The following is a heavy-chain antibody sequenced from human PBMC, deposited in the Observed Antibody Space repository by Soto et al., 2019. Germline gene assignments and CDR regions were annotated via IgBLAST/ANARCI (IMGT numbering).Heavy chain of an antibody. D-gene: IGHD3-10*01. Sequence: QLHLEQRGAGLLKPSETLSLTCDVYGGSFSGYYWSWIRQAPGKGLEWIVEINHSGSPNYNPSLQSRVSVSVDTSQTHFSLQFSSVTAADTAMYYCATFPPEGRTANSRGEDAFDFWGQGTLVTVSS. CDR1: GGSFSGYY. V-gene: IGHV4-34*02. CDR2: INHSGSP. CDR3: ATFPPEGRTANSRGEDAFDF. J-gene: IGHJ3*01.